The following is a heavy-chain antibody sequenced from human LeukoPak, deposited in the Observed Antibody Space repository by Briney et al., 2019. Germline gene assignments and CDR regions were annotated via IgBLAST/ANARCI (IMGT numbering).Heavy chain of an antibody. CDR3: ARRLTQYDCFDP. Sequence: SQTLSLTCAISGDSVSSNSVTWNWLTQSPSIGLEWLGRTYYRSTWYNDYAVSVRGRITVNPDTSKNQFSLHLNSVTPEDTAVYYCARRLTQYDCFDPWGQGILVTVSS. CDR2: TYYRSTWYN. J-gene: IGHJ5*02. D-gene: IGHD2-2*01. V-gene: IGHV6-1*01. CDR1: GDSVSSNSVT.